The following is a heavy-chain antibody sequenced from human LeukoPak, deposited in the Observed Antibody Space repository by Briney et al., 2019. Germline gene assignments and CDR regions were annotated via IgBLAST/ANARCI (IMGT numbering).Heavy chain of an antibody. D-gene: IGHD3-22*01. CDR2: ISYDGSNK. CDR3: ARASTYYYDSSGYSDDAFDI. V-gene: IGHV3-30-3*01. CDR1: GFTFSSYW. Sequence: GGSLRLSCAASGFTFSSYWMKWVRQAPGKGLEWVAVISYDGSNKYYADSVKGRFTISRDNAKNSLYLQMNSLRAEDTAVYYCARASTYYYDSSGYSDDAFDIWGQGTMVTVSS. J-gene: IGHJ3*02.